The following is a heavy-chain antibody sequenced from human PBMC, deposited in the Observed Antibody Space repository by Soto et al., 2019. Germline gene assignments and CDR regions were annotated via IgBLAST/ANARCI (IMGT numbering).Heavy chain of an antibody. V-gene: IGHV1-69*12. D-gene: IGHD6-6*01. J-gene: IGHJ6*02. CDR2: IIPIFGTA. CDR3: ARDEEEMAPVRYGMDV. Sequence: QVQLVQSRAEVKKPGSSVKVSCKASGGTFSSYAISWVRQAPGQGLEWMGGIIPIFGTANYAQKFQGRVTITADESTSTAYMELSSLRSEDTAVYYCARDEEEMAPVRYGMDVWGQGTTVTVSS. CDR1: GGTFSSYA.